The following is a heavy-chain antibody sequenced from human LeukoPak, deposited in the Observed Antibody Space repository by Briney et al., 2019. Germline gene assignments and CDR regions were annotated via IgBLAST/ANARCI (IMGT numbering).Heavy chain of an antibody. CDR2: ISSSSSYI. J-gene: IGHJ6*02. V-gene: IGHV3-21*04. D-gene: IGHD1-26*01. CDR1: GFTFSSYS. Sequence: NTGGSLRLSCAASGFTFSSYSMNWVRQAPGKGLEWVSSISSSSSYIYYADSVKGQFTISRDNAKNSLYLQMNSLRAEDTAVYYCARDLYSGSYYGDYYYGMDVWGQGTTVTVSS. CDR3: ARDLYSGSYYGDYYYGMDV.